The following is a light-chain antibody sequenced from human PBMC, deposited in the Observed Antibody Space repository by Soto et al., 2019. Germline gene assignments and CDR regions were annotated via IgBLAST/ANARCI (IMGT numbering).Light chain of an antibody. CDR1: SSDIGAYNY. CDR3: SSYTSISIPYV. CDR2: EVS. Sequence: QSALTQPASVSGSPGQSISIYCTGTSSDIGAYNYVSWYQQHPGKAPKLMIYEVSYRPSGVSNRFSGSKSGNTASLTISGLQAEDEADYYCSSYTSISIPYVFGTGTKVTVL. V-gene: IGLV2-14*01. J-gene: IGLJ1*01.